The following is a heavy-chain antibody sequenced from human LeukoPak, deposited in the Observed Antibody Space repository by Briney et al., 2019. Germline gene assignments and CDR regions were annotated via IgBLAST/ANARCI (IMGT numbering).Heavy chain of an antibody. Sequence: VWSLRLSCAASGFTFSGYGMHWVRQAPGKGLKWVAFIRYDGSNKYYADSVKGRFTISRDNSKNTLYLQMNSLTAEDTAVYYGAKDDMIVVVTLEYWGQGTVVTVSS. V-gene: IGHV3-30*02. CDR3: AKDDMIVVVTLEY. CDR2: IRYDGSNK. J-gene: IGHJ4*02. D-gene: IGHD3-22*01. CDR1: GFTFSGYG.